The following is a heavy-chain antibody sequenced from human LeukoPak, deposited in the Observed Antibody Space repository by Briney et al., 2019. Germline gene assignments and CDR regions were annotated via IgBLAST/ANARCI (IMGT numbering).Heavy chain of an antibody. CDR3: ARGPYASGSYGRRGWVHYMDV. D-gene: IGHD3-10*01. J-gene: IGHJ6*03. CDR1: GFTFSSYW. Sequence: GESLRLSCAASGFTFSSYWMHWVRQAPGKGLVWVSRINTDGSSTTYADSVKGRFTISRDNAKSSLYLQMNSLRAEDTAVYYCARGPYASGSYGRRGWVHYMDVWGKGTTVTISS. CDR2: INTDGSST. V-gene: IGHV3-74*01.